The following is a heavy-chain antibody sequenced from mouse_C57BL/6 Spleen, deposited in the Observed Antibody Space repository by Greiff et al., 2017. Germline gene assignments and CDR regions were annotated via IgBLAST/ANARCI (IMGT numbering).Heavy chain of an antibody. CDR3: ATDGYYGAMDY. CDR2: ISSGSSTI. D-gene: IGHD2-3*01. CDR1: GFTFSDYG. V-gene: IGHV5-17*01. J-gene: IGHJ4*01. Sequence: EVQGVESGGGLVKPGGSLKLSCAASGFTFSDYGMHWVRQAPEKGLEWVAYISSGSSTIYYADTVKGRFTISRDNAKNTLFLQMTSLRSEDTAMYYCATDGYYGAMDYWGQGTSVTVSS.